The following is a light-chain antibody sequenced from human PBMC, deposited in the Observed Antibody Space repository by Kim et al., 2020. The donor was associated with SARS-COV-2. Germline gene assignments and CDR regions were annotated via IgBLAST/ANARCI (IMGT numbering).Light chain of an antibody. J-gene: IGKJ2*01. V-gene: IGKV1-6*01. CDR3: LQHYNHPRT. CDR2: VAS. CDR1: QGISND. Sequence: SASLGDRGTITCRASQGISNDLGWYQQKPGKAPKLLIYVASSLQSGVPTRFSGSGSGTNFALTITNLQPEDFATYYCLQHYNHPRTFGQGTKLEI.